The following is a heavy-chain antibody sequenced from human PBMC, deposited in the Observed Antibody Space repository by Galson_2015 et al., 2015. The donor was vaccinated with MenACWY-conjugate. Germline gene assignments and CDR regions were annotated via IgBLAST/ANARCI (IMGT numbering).Heavy chain of an antibody. J-gene: IGHJ4*02. V-gene: IGHV4-59*09. CDR3: ARGVNLASMAGY. Sequence: LDWIGYMYYSGSANYNPSLKSRVTISVDTSKNQFSLTMTSVTAADTAVYYCARGVNLASMAGYWGQGTLVTVSS. D-gene: IGHD3-3*02. CDR2: MYYSGSA.